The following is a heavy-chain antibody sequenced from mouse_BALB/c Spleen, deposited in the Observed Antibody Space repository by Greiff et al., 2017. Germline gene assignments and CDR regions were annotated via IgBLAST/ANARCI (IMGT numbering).Heavy chain of an antibody. V-gene: IGHV1S81*02. CDR2: INPSNGRT. J-gene: IGHJ3*01. CDR3: ARLSDGYYGFAY. D-gene: IGHD2-3*01. CDR1: GYTFTSYW. Sequence: QVQLQQPGAELVKPGASVKLSCKASGYTFTSYWMHWVKQRPGQGLEWIGEINPSNGRTNYNEKFKSKATLTVDKSSSTAYMQLSSLTSEDSAVYYCARLSDGYYGFAYWGQGTLVTVSA.